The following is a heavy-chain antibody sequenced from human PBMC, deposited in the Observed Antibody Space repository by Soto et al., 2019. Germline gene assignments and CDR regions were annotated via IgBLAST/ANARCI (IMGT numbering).Heavy chain of an antibody. D-gene: IGHD4-17*01. Sequence: PSETLSLTCTVSGGSISSGGYYWSWIRQHPGKGLEWIGYIYYSGSTYYNPSLKSRVTISVDTSKNQFSLKLSSVTAADTAVYYCARDPAHYYGGNSMLHWFDPWGQGTLVTVS. CDR3: ARDPAHYYGGNSMLHWFDP. CDR1: GGSISSGGYY. J-gene: IGHJ5*02. V-gene: IGHV4-31*03. CDR2: IYYSGST.